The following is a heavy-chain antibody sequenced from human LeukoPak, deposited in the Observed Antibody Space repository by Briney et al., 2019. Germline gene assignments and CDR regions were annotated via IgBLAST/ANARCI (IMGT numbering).Heavy chain of an antibody. CDR3: ARADWDTAMIDY. D-gene: IGHD5-18*01. J-gene: IGHJ4*02. CDR1: GFTLSSYA. V-gene: IGHV3-30*04. Sequence: GGSLRLSCAASGFTLSSYAMHWVRQAPGKGLEWVAVISYDGSNKYYADSVKGRFTISRDNSKNTLYLQMNSLRAEDTAVYYCARADWDTAMIDYWGQGTLVTVSS. CDR2: ISYDGSNK.